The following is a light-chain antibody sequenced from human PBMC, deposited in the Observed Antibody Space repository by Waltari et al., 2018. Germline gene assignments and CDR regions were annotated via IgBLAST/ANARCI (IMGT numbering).Light chain of an antibody. Sequence: QTVVTQEPSLSVSPGGTVTLTCALSSGSLSTTSYATWYQQTPGQAPRTLVYKANARSSGVPDLVSGSILGNTAALTITGAQADDESDYYCALYMGSGIWVFGGGTRLTVL. J-gene: IGLJ3*02. V-gene: IGLV8-61*01. CDR3: ALYMGSGIWV. CDR1: SGSLSTTSY. CDR2: KAN.